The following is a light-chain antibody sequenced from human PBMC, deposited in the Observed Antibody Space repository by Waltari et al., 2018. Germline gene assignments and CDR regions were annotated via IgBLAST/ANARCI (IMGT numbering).Light chain of an antibody. Sequence: QSELTQPPSASGTPGQRVTISCSGSNSTLGSNYVYRYQQLPGTAPQLLIYRNYQRPSGVPDRFSGSKSGTSASLAISGLRSEDEADYYCAAWDDSLSGYVFGTGTKVTVL. CDR1: NSTLGSNY. J-gene: IGLJ1*01. V-gene: IGLV1-47*01. CDR3: AAWDDSLSGYV. CDR2: RNY.